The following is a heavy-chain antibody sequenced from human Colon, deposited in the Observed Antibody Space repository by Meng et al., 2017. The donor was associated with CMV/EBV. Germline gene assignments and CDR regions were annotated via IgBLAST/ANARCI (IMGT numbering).Heavy chain of an antibody. CDR3: SRDGPWGYGGSDY. CDR1: GATFSISS. CDR2: ISCNSGDT. Sequence: QGQLEQTGAEVKNTGSSVKVSCKASGATFSISSLTWVRQAPGQGLEWMGVISCNSGDTAYAQKFQGRFTMTRDTSTRTAYMELSSLRSEDTAVYYCSRDGPWGYGGSDYWGQGTLVTVSS. V-gene: IGHV1-69*05. J-gene: IGHJ4*02. D-gene: IGHD7-27*01.